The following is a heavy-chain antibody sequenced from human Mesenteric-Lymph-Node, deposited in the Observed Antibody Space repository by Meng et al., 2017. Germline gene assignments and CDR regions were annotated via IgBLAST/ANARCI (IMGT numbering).Heavy chain of an antibody. D-gene: IGHD6-19*01. CDR3: ARGWLAN. Sequence: GESLKISCAASGFTFSDYEMSWVRQAPGKGLEWVSYIRGSGSGIYYADSVKGRFSISRDNAKNSLYLQMNSLRGEDTAVYYCARGWLANWGQGTLVTVSS. CDR2: IRGSGSGI. V-gene: IGHV3-48*03. CDR1: GFTFSDYE. J-gene: IGHJ4*02.